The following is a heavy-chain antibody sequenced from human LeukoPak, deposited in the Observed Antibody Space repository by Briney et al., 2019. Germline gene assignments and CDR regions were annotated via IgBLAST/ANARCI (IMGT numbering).Heavy chain of an antibody. CDR2: INHSGST. CDR3: ARLRKRWFGELLWPGFDY. CDR1: GGSFSGYY. V-gene: IGHV4-34*01. Sequence: PSETLSLTCAVYGGSFSGYYWSWIRQPPGKGLEWIGEINHSGSTNYNPSLKSRVTISVDTSKNQFSLKLSSVTAADTAVYYCARLRKRWFGELLWPGFDYWGQGTLVTVSS. D-gene: IGHD3-10*01. J-gene: IGHJ4*02.